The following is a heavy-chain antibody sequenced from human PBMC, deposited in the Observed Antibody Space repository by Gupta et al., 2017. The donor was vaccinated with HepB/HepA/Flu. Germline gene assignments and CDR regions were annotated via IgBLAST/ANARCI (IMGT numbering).Heavy chain of an antibody. CDR3: ATQSYGDYNVLWYFDL. V-gene: IGHV1-69*04. D-gene: IGHD4-17*01. CDR1: GGTFINQG. J-gene: IGHJ2*01. CDR2: TIPDLGIT. Sequence: VQLVQSGAAVNKPGTSLKFPGMAPGGTFINQGNGWHRQAPGQGFEWMGRTIPDLGITNHEQKFQGRVTITAERSTSTAYMELSGLRSEDTAVFYCATQSYGDYNVLWYFDLWGRGTLVTVSS.